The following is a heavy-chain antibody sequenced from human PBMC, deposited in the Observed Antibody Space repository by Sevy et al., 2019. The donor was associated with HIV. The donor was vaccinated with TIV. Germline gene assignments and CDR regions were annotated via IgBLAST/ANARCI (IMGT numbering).Heavy chain of an antibody. Sequence: SETLSLTCTVSGASISNYYWSWIRQPAGKGLEWIGRIDTRGDTRYNPPLKGRVTLSLDTSQNHFSLKLTSVIAADTAVYYCARDVAIRGVFPTFYYHYYMDVWGKGTTVTVSS. V-gene: IGHV4-4*07. CDR1: GASISNYY. J-gene: IGHJ6*03. D-gene: IGHD3-10*01. CDR2: IDTRGDT. CDR3: ARDVAIRGVFPTFYYHYYMDV.